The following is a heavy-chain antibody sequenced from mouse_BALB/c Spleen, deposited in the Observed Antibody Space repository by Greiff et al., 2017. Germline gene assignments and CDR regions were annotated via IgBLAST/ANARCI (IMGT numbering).Heavy chain of an antibody. V-gene: IGHV5-6*02. J-gene: IGHJ2*01. D-gene: IGHD3-3*01. Sequence: EVKLVESGGDLVKPGGSLKLSCAASGFTFSSYGMSWVRQTPDKRLEWVATISSGGSYTYYPDSVKGRFTISRDNAKNTLYLQMSSLKSEDTAMYYCARGAEYGYFDYWGQGTTLTVSS. CDR2: ISSGGSYT. CDR1: GFTFSSYG. CDR3: ARGAEYGYFDY.